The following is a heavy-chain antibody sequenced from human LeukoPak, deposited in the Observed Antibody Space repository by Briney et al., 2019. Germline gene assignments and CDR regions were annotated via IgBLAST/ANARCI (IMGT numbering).Heavy chain of an antibody. V-gene: IGHV3-21*01. CDR3: ARLKGSGWSPLGFNWFDP. D-gene: IGHD6-19*01. CDR1: GLAFSSYS. J-gene: IGHJ5*02. CDR2: ISSGSSFK. Sequence: PGGSLRLSCAASGLAFSSYSMNWVRQAPGKGLEWVSSISSGSSFKYYADSVKGRFTISRDNAKNSLYLQMSSLRAEDTAVYYCARLKGSGWSPLGFNWFDPWGQGTLVTVSS.